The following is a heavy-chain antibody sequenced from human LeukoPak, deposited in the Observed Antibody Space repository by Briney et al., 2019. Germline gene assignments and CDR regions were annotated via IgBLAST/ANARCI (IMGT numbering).Heavy chain of an antibody. CDR3: ARDPQPCVFSEPADR. V-gene: IGHV3-30*03. D-gene: IGHD1-14*01. Sequence: GWSLRLSCLASGFTFSSYGMHWVRQAAGKGLEWVAIISYDGSYENYGDSVKGRFTISRDNSKNTLYPQMNSPIAEDTAVYYCARDPQPCVFSEPADRWGQGTLVTVSS. CDR2: ISYDGSYE. J-gene: IGHJ5*02. CDR1: GFTFSSYG.